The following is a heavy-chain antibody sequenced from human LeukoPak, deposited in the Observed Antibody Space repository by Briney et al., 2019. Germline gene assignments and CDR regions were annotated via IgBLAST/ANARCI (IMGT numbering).Heavy chain of an antibody. D-gene: IGHD3-10*01. CDR1: GGTFSSYA. CDR2: IIPIFGTA. J-gene: IGHJ6*02. CDR3: ARESPPPLLWFGSWEAGYYYGMDV. V-gene: IGHV1-69*13. Sequence: SVKVSCKASGGTFSSYAISWVRQAPGQGLEWMGGIIPIFGTANYAQKFQGRVTITADESTSTAYMELSSLRSEDTAVYYCARESPPPLLWFGSWEAGYYYGMDVWGQGPRSPSP.